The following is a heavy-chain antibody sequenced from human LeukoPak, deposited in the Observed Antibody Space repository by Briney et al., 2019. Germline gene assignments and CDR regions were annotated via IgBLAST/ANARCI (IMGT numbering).Heavy chain of an antibody. V-gene: IGHV1-8*03. D-gene: IGHD2-8*01. CDR2: MNPNSGNT. Sequence: ASVKVSCKASGYTFTSYDINWVRQATGQGLEWMGWMNPNSGNTGYAQKFQGRVTITRNTSISTAYMELSSLRSEDTAVYYCARGGLMVYASTTDHDAFDIWGQGTMVTVSS. J-gene: IGHJ3*02. CDR3: ARGGLMVYASTTDHDAFDI. CDR1: GYTFTSYD.